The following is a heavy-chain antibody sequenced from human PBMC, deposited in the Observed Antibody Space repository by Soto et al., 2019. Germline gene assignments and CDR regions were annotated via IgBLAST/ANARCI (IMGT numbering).Heavy chain of an antibody. Sequence: SETLSLTCAVYGGSFSGYYWSWIRQPPGKGLEWIGEINHSGSTNYNPSLKSRVTISVDTSKNQFSLKLSSVTAADTAVYYCARGENRLHPYFDYWGQGTLVTVSS. CDR2: INHSGST. CDR1: GGSFSGYY. J-gene: IGHJ4*02. V-gene: IGHV4-34*01. CDR3: ARGENRLHPYFDY.